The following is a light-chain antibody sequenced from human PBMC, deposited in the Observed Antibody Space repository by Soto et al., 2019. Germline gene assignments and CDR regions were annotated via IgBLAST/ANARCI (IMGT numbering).Light chain of an antibody. CDR3: CSYAGSYVV. Sequence: QSALTQPRSVSGSPGQSVTSSCTGTISDVGGYNYVSWYQQHPGKAPKLMIYDVSKRPSGVTDRFSGSKSGNTASLTISGLQAEDEADYYCCSYAGSYVVFGGGTKVTV. CDR1: ISDVGGYNY. CDR2: DVS. V-gene: IGLV2-11*01. J-gene: IGLJ2*01.